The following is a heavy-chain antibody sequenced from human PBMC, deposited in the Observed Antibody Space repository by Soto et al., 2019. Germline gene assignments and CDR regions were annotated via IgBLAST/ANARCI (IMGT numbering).Heavy chain of an antibody. CDR2: IIPIFGTA. V-gene: IGHV1-69*12. J-gene: IGHJ2*01. Sequence: QVQLVQSGAEVKKPGSSVKVSCKASGGTFSSYAISWVRQAPGQGLEWMGGIIPIFGTANYAQKFQGRVTITADESTSTAYMELSSLRSEDTAVYYCARDGLVPAATDMVRGVITLGYFDLWGRGTLVTVSS. CDR1: GGTFSSYA. CDR3: ARDGLVPAATDMVRGVITLGYFDL. D-gene: IGHD3-10*01.